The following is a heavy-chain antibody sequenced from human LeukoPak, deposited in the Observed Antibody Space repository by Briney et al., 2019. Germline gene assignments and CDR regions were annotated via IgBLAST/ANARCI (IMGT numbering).Heavy chain of an antibody. CDR2: ISYDGSNK. CDR3: ARTSDRCSGGSCYSEDYYGMDV. CDR1: GFTFSSYA. Sequence: PGRSLRLPCAASGFTFSSYAMHWVRQAPGKGLGWGAAISYDGSNKYYADSVKRRFTISRDNTKNTLYLQMNSLRAEDTAVYYCARTSDRCSGGSCYSEDYYGMDVWGQGTTVTVSS. V-gene: IGHV3-30-3*01. J-gene: IGHJ6*02. D-gene: IGHD2-15*01.